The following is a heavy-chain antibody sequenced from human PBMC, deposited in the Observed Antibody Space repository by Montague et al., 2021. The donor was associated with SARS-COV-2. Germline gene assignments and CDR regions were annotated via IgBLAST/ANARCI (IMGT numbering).Heavy chain of an antibody. CDR3: ARDTRITMLVVVNRYGMDV. CDR2: IYYSGST. Sequence: SETLSLTCTVSGGAISSSSYYRGWIRQPPGKGLEWIGSIYYSGSTYYNPSLKSRVTISVDTSKNQFSLKLGSVTAADTAVYYCARDTRITMLVVVNRYGMDVWGQGTTVPVS. J-gene: IGHJ6*02. D-gene: IGHD3-22*01. V-gene: IGHV4-39*07. CDR1: GGAISSSSYY.